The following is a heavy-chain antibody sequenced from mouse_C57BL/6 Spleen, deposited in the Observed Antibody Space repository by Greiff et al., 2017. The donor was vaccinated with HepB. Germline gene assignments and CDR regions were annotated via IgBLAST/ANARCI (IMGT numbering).Heavy chain of an antibody. V-gene: IGHV1-54*01. CDR3: ARGGPDWYFDV. J-gene: IGHJ1*03. Sequence: QVQLQQSGAELVRPGTSVKVSCKASGYAFTNYLIEWVKQRPGQGLEWIGVINPGSGGTNYNEKFKGKATLTADKSSSTAYMQLSSLTSEDSAVYFCARGGPDWYFDVWGTGTTVTVSS. CDR1: GYAFTNYL. CDR2: INPGSGGT.